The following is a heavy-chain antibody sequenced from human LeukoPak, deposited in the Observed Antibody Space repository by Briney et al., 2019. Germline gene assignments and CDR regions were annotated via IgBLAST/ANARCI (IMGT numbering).Heavy chain of an antibody. V-gene: IGHV4-34*01. D-gene: IGHD3-10*01. J-gene: IGHJ4*02. CDR3: ARPRYGSGSLDS. CDR2: INHSGST. Sequence: PSETLSHTRAVYGESFSGHYWTWIRQPPGRGLEWIGEINHSGSTTSNPSLNNRVTISVYTSKNQFSLKLTSVTAADTAVYYCARPRYGSGSLDSWGQGILVTVSS. CDR1: GESFSGHY.